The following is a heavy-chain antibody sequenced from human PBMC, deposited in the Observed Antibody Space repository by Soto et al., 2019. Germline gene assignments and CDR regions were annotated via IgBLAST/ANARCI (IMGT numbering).Heavy chain of an antibody. CDR2: IYYSGST. J-gene: IGHJ3*02. CDR1: GGSISSGGYY. V-gene: IGHV4-31*03. CDR3: ARRHRGGVAFDI. D-gene: IGHD3-10*01. Sequence: SETLSLTCTVSGGSISSGGYYWSWIRQHPGKGLEWIGYIYYSGSTYYNPSLKSRVTISVDTSKNQFSLKLSSVTAADTAVYYCARRHRGGVAFDIWGQGTMVTVS.